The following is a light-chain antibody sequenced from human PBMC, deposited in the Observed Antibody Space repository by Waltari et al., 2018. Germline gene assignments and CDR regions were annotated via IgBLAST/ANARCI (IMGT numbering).Light chain of an antibody. Sequence: QSALTQPPSASGSLGQSVTISCTGTSSDVGGCKYVSWYQQHPGRAPKLMIYEVSERPSGVPDRFSGSKSDNTASLTVSGLQADDEADYYCSSYAGSDNPYLFGTGTKVTVL. V-gene: IGLV2-8*01. CDR3: SSYAGSDNPYL. CDR1: SSDVGGCKY. J-gene: IGLJ1*01. CDR2: EVS.